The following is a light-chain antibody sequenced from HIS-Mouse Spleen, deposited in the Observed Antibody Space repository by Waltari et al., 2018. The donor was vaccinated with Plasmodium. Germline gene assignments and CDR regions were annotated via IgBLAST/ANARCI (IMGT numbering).Light chain of an antibody. CDR3: QSADSSGTPNWV. V-gene: IGLV3-25*03. Sequence: SYELTQPPSVSVSPGQTARITCSGDALPKQYAYWYQRKPGQAPVLVRYKDSERPSGTPERFSGSSSGTTVTLTISGVQAEDEADYYCQSADSSGTPNWVFGGGTKLTVL. CDR1: ALPKQY. CDR2: KDS. J-gene: IGLJ3*02.